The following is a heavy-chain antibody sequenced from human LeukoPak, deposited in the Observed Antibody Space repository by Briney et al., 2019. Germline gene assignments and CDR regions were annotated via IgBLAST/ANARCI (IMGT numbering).Heavy chain of an antibody. Sequence: PSETLSLTCTVSGGSISSYYWSWIRQPAGTGLEWIGRIYTSGSTNYNPSLKSRVTMSVDTSKNQFSLKLSSVTAADTAVYYCARAPPKNYDFWSGYHPFDYWGQGTLVTVSS. D-gene: IGHD3-3*01. CDR1: GGSISSYY. V-gene: IGHV4-4*07. CDR3: ARAPPKNYDFWSGYHPFDY. J-gene: IGHJ4*02. CDR2: IYTSGST.